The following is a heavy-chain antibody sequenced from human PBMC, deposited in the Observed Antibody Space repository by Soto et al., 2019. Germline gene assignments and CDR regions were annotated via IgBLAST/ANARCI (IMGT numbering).Heavy chain of an antibody. CDR2: IDPSDSYT. Sequence: GEALKISCKGSGYSFTSYWISWVRQMPGKGLGWRGRIDPSDSYTNYIPSFQGHVTISADKSISTAYLQWSSLKASDTAMYYCALLRGMDVWGQGTTVTVSS. J-gene: IGHJ6*02. CDR1: GYSFTSYW. D-gene: IGHD3-10*01. CDR3: ALLRGMDV. V-gene: IGHV5-10-1*01.